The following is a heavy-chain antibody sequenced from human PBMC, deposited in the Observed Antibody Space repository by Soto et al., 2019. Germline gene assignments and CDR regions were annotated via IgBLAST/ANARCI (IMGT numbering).Heavy chain of an antibody. Sequence: GGSLRLSCAASGFTFSSYSMNWVRQAPGKGLEWVSYISSSSSTIYYADSVKGRFTISRDNAKNSLYLQMNSLRDEDTAVYYCARDLTYYDILTGSEPDYRGQGTPVTVSS. CDR3: ARDLTYYDILTGSEPDY. D-gene: IGHD3-9*01. CDR2: ISSSSSTI. CDR1: GFTFSSYS. V-gene: IGHV3-48*02. J-gene: IGHJ4*02.